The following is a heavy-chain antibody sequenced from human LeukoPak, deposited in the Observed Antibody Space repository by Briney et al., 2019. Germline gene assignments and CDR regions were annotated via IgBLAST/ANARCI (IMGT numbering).Heavy chain of an antibody. V-gene: IGHV3-23*01. D-gene: IGHD6-19*01. CDR2: ISGSGDST. CDR1: GFTFSNYV. Sequence: GGSLRLSCAASGFTFSNYVMGWVRQAPGKGLEWVSGISGSGDSTYYADSVKGRFTISRDNSKNTLYLQMNSLRVEDTAAYYCAKVRAPSGWFNSDYWGQGTLVTVSS. CDR3: AKVRAPSGWFNSDY. J-gene: IGHJ4*02.